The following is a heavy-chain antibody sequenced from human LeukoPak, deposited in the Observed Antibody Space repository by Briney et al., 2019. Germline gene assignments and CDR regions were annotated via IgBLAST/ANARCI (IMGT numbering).Heavy chain of an antibody. D-gene: IGHD5-18*01. J-gene: IGHJ3*02. Sequence: SETLSLTCAVFGGPFSGYYWSWIRQPPGKGLGWIGSIYYSGSTYYNPSLKSRVTISVDTSKNQFSLKLSSVTAADTAVYYCARVLDSYGTGVAFDIWGQGTMVTVSS. CDR1: GGPFSGYY. V-gene: IGHV4-34*01. CDR3: ARVLDSYGTGVAFDI. CDR2: IYYSGST.